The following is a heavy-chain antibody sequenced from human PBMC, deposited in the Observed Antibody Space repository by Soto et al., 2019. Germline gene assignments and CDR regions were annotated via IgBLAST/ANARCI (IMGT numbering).Heavy chain of an antibody. CDR2: IYSGGST. Sequence: PGGSLRLSCAASGFTVSSNYMSWVRQAPGKGLEWVSVIYSGGSTYYADSVKGRFTISRHNSKNTLYLQMNSLRAEDTAVYYCASSNLGYCSSTSCYTSYYYYMDVWGKGTTVTVSS. D-gene: IGHD2-2*02. CDR3: ASSNLGYCSSTSCYTSYYYYMDV. CDR1: GFTVSSNY. J-gene: IGHJ6*03. V-gene: IGHV3-53*04.